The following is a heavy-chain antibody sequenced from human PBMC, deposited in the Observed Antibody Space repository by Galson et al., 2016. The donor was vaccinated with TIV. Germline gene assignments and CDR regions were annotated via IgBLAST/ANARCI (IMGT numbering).Heavy chain of an antibody. CDR1: GFTFIIFD. V-gene: IGHV3-23*01. Sequence: SLRLSCAASGFTFIIFDMSWVRQAPGKGLEWVSAISGRGDRTYYADSVKGRFTISRDTSQNTLYLQMNSLRAEDTAIHYCAKEIGEGAYGSGSGLDVWGQGTTVTVSS. D-gene: IGHD3-10*01. CDR3: AKEIGEGAYGSGSGLDV. J-gene: IGHJ6*02. CDR2: ISGRGDRT.